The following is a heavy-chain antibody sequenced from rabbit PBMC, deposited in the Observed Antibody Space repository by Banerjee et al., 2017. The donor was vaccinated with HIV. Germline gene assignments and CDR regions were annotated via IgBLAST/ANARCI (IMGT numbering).Heavy chain of an antibody. J-gene: IGHJ3*01. V-gene: IGHV1S40*01. D-gene: IGHD4-1*01. CDR2: IYTGSSGTT. CDR3: ARDLAGVIGWNFGL. CDR1: GFSFSNKYV. Sequence: QSLEESGGDLVKPGASLTLTCTASGFSFSNKYVMCWVRQAPGKGLEWIACIYTGSSGTTYYASWAKGRFTISKTSSTTVTLQMTSLTAADTATYFCARDLAGVIGWNFGLWGQGTLVTVS.